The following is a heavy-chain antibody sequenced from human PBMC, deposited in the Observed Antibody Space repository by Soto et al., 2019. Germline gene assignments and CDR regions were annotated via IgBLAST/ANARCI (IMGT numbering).Heavy chain of an antibody. D-gene: IGHD3-3*01. CDR1: GGSFSGYY. V-gene: IGHV4-34*01. J-gene: IGHJ6*02. CDR2: INHSGST. Sequence: SETLSLTCAVYGGSFSGYYWSWIRQPPGKGLEWIGEINHSGSTNYNPSLKSRVTISVDTSKNQFSLKLSSVTAADTAVYYCARAWYDFWSGYYQGMDVWGQGTTVTVSS. CDR3: ARAWYDFWSGYYQGMDV.